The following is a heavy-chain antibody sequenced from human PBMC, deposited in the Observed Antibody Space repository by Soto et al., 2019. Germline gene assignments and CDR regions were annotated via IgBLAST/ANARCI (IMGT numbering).Heavy chain of an antibody. J-gene: IGHJ4*02. CDR3: ARHGGITPFICYFDY. Sequence: GGSLRLSCAASGFTFSDYEMNWVRQAPGKGLEWVSYIDSRSSTIYYADSVKGRFTISRDNAKNSLFLQMNSLRAEDTAVYYCARHGGITPFICYFDYWGQGALVTVSS. V-gene: IGHV3-48*03. D-gene: IGHD3-16*01. CDR1: GFTFSDYE. CDR2: IDSRSSTI.